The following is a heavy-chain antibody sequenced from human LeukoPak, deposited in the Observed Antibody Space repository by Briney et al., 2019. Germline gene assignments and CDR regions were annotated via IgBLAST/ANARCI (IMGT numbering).Heavy chain of an antibody. D-gene: IGHD3-10*01. CDR1: GYTFTSYD. V-gene: IGHV1-8*01. CDR2: MNPNSGNT. Sequence: ASVKVSCKASGYTFTSYDINWVRQATGQGLEWMGWMNPNSGNTGYAQKFQGRVTMTRNTSISTAYMELSSLGSEDTAVYYCARGADYYGSGSYSSCDYWGQGTLVTVSS. CDR3: ARGADYYGSGSYSSCDY. J-gene: IGHJ4*02.